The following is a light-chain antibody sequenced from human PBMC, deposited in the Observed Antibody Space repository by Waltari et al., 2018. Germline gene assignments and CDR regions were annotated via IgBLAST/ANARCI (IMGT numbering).Light chain of an antibody. CDR3: QSTDSSGSYWV. CDR1: ALPSQY. V-gene: IGLV3-25*03. Sequence: SSELTQPPSISLSPGQTARITCSGDALPSQYVYWYQQRPGQAPILIIYKDSERPSGIPVRFSGSNSGTTVTLTISGVRAEDEADYYCQSTDSSGSYWVFGGGTKLTVL. CDR2: KDS. J-gene: IGLJ3*02.